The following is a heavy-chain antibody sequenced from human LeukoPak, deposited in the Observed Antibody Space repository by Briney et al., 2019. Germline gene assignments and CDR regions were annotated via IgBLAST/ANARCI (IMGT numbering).Heavy chain of an antibody. V-gene: IGHV1-3*01. J-gene: IGHJ4*02. CDR3: ARDGEGHRAVAGPNFDY. Sequence: ASVKVSCKASGYTFTSYAMHWVRQAPGQRLEWMGWINAGNGNTKYSQKFQGRVTITRDTSASTAYMELSSLRSEDTAVYYCARDGEGHRAVAGPNFDYWGQGTLVTVSS. D-gene: IGHD6-19*01. CDR2: INAGNGNT. CDR1: GYTFTSYA.